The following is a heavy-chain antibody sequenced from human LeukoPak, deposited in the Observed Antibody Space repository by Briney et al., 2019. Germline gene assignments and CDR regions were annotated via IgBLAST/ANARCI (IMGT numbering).Heavy chain of an antibody. Sequence: GGSLRLSCAASGFTFSDYYMSWIRQAPGKGLEWISYISSGGSSIYYADSVKGRFTISRDNAKNSLYLQMNSLIAEDTAMYYCERAVTGYSSGWYGSACDIWGQGTMVTVSS. CDR3: ERAVTGYSSGWYGSACDI. J-gene: IGHJ3*02. V-gene: IGHV3-11*01. CDR2: ISSGGSSI. D-gene: IGHD6-19*01. CDR1: GFTFSDYY.